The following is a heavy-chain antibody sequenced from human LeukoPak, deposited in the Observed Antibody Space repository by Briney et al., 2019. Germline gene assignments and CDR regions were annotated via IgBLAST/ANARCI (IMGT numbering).Heavy chain of an antibody. CDR2: IIPIFGTA. CDR3: AREPRFLEQYYYYYMDV. J-gene: IGHJ6*03. Sequence: GASVKVSCKASGGTLSNYAISWVRQAPGQGLEWMGGIIPIFGTANYAQKFQGRVTITADKSTSTAYMELSSLRSEDTAVYYCAREPRFLEQYYYYYMDVWGKGTTVTVSS. D-gene: IGHD3-3*01. V-gene: IGHV1-69*06. CDR1: GGTLSNYA.